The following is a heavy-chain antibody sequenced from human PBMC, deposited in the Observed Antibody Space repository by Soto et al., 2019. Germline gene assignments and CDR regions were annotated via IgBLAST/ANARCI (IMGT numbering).Heavy chain of an antibody. D-gene: IGHD6-25*01. V-gene: IGHV3-7*01. J-gene: IGHJ4*02. Sequence: VQLVESGGGLVQTGGSLRLSCAASGFTFSAYWMSWVRQAPGKGLEWVANIKQAGSEKYYVDSVNGRFIISRDDAKNSLLLQVNSLRVEDTAVYYCAREKRANGYFEYWGQGTLVTVSS. CDR1: GFTFSAYW. CDR2: IKQAGSEK. CDR3: AREKRANGYFEY.